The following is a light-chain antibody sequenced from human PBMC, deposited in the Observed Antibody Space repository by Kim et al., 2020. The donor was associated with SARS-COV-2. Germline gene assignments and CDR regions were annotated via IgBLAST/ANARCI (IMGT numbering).Light chain of an antibody. CDR3: NSRDSSGNHLV. CDR1: SLTSYY. CDR2: GKN. V-gene: IGLV3-19*01. J-gene: IGLJ3*02. Sequence: LGQTVRITCQRDSLTSYYASWYQQKPGQAPVLVIYGKNNRPSGIPDRFSGSSSGNTASLTITGAQAEDEADYYCNSRDSSGNHLVFGGGTQLTVL.